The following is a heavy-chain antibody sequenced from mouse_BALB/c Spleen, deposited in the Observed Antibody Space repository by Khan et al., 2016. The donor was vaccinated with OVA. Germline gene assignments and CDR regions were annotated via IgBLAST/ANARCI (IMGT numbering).Heavy chain of an antibody. J-gene: IGHJ3*01. Sequence: EVELVESGGGLVKPGGSLKLSCAASGFTFSDYYMYWVRQTPDKRLEWVATISDGGSSTSYPDSVKGRFTISRDNAKHNLYLQMSCLKAEDTAIYYCSRAGYGGFAYWGQGTLVTVSA. V-gene: IGHV5-4*02. D-gene: IGHD1-1*02. CDR2: ISDGGSST. CDR1: GFTFSDYY. CDR3: SRAGYGGFAY.